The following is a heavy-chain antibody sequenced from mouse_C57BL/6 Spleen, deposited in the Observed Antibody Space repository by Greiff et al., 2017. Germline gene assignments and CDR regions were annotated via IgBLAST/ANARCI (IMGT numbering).Heavy chain of an antibody. J-gene: IGHJ4*01. Sequence: QVQLQQPGAELVKPGASVKLSCKASGYTFTSYWMQWVKQRPGQGLEWIGEIDPSDSYTNYNQKFKGKATLTVDTSSSTAYMQLSSLTSEDSAVYYCARRWEGYAMDYWGQGTSVTVSS. V-gene: IGHV1-50*01. CDR3: ARRWEGYAMDY. D-gene: IGHD4-1*01. CDR1: GYTFTSYW. CDR2: IDPSDSYT.